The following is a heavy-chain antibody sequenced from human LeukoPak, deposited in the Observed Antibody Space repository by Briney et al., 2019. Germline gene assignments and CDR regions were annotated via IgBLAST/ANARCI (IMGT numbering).Heavy chain of an antibody. V-gene: IGHV3-23*01. D-gene: IGHD6-19*01. CDR1: GFTFSTYT. J-gene: IGHJ4*02. Sequence: GGSLRLSCAASGFTFSTYTMYWVRHPPGKGLEWVSIIGSSGGGIHYADSVKGRFTISRDNSKNTLYLQMSSLRAEDTAVYYCAKVGAAVADTLRGFDYWGQGNLVTVSS. CDR3: AKVGAAVADTLRGFDY. CDR2: IGSSGGGI.